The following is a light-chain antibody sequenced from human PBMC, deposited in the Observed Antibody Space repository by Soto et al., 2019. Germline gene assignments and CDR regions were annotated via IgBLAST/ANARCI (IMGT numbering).Light chain of an antibody. J-gene: IGLJ2*01. V-gene: IGLV1-47*02. CDR3: AAWDDSLSGPV. Sequence: QSVLTQPPSASGTPGQRVTISCSGSTSNIGTNYVYWYQQLPGTAPRLLMYSTNKRPSGVPDRFSGSKSGTSAFLAITGLRSEDEANYYCAAWDDSLSGPVFGGGTQLTVL. CDR1: TSNIGTNY. CDR2: STN.